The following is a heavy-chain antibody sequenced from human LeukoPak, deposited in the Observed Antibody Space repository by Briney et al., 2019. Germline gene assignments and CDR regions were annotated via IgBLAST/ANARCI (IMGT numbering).Heavy chain of an antibody. Sequence: KASETLSLTCTVSGGSISSYYWSWIRQPPGKGPEWIGYIYYSGSTNYNPSLKSRVTISVETSKNEFSLKLRSVTAADTAVYYCARVTGYRIEDYFDYWGQGTLVTVSS. J-gene: IGHJ4*02. V-gene: IGHV4-59*01. CDR1: GGSISSYY. CDR3: ARVTGYRIEDYFDY. CDR2: IYYSGST. D-gene: IGHD6-13*01.